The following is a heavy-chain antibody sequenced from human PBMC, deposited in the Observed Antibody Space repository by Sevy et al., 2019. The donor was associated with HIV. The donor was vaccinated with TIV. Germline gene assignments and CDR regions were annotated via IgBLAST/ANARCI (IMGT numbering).Heavy chain of an antibody. V-gene: IGHV3-30*04. CDR2: ISYDGSNK. CDR1: GFTFSSYA. J-gene: IGHJ4*02. CDR3: ARDLSSGWYGVGDY. Sequence: GGSLRLSCAASGFTFSSYAMHWVRQAPGKGLEWVAVISYDGSNKYYADSVKGRFTISRDNAKNSLYLQMNSLSAEDTAVYYCARDLSSGWYGVGDYWGQGTLVTVSS. D-gene: IGHD6-19*01.